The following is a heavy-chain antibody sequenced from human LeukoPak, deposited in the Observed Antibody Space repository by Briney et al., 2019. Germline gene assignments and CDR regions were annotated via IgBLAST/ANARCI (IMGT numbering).Heavy chain of an antibody. D-gene: IGHD3-22*01. CDR2: ISGSGGST. V-gene: IGHV3-23*01. CDR1: GFTFSSYA. Sequence: AGGSLRLSCAASGFTFSSYAMSWVRQAPGKGLEWVSAISGSGGSTYYADSVKGRFTISRDNSKNTLYLQMNSLRAEDTAVYYCAKGQHPTMIPAINYFDYWGQGTLVTVSS. CDR3: AKGQHPTMIPAINYFDY. J-gene: IGHJ4*02.